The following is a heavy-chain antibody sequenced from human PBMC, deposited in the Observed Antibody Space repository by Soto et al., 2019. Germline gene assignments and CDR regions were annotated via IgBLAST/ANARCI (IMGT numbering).Heavy chain of an antibody. CDR1: GYTFTSYA. Sequence: QVQLVQSGAEEKKPGASVKVSCKASGYTFTSYAMHWVRQAPGQRLEWMGWINAGNGNTKYSQKFQGRVTITRDTSASTAYLELSSLRSEDTAVYYCASSYCSGGSCYYYYYGMDVWGQGTTVTVSS. CDR2: INAGNGNT. V-gene: IGHV1-3*05. J-gene: IGHJ6*02. CDR3: ASSYCSGGSCYYYYYGMDV. D-gene: IGHD2-15*01.